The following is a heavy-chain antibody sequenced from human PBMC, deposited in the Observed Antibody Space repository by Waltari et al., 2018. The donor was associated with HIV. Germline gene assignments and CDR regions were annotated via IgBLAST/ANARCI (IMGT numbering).Heavy chain of an antibody. Sequence: QVQLVESGGGVVQPGRSLRLSCAASDFTFSSHAMRWVRQAPGKGLEWVAVISYDGSNKFYADSVKGRFTISRDNSKNTLYLQMNSLRPEDTAVYYCARGAIAAAGTIWGQGTLVTVSS. D-gene: IGHD6-13*01. CDR3: ARGAIAAAGTI. V-gene: IGHV3-30*01. CDR1: DFTFSSHA. CDR2: ISYDGSNK. J-gene: IGHJ4*02.